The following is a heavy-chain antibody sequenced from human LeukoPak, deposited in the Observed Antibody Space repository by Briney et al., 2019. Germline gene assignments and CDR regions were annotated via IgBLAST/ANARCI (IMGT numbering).Heavy chain of an antibody. CDR1: GGSISSYY. CDR3: ARPIAAAGQYYFDY. Sequence: PSETLSLTCTVSGGSISSYYWGWIRQPPGKGLEWIGSIYYSGSTYYNPSLKSRVTISVDTSKNQFSLKLSSVTAADTAVYYCARPIAAAGQYYFDYWGQGTLVTVSS. J-gene: IGHJ4*02. CDR2: IYYSGST. V-gene: IGHV4-39*01. D-gene: IGHD6-13*01.